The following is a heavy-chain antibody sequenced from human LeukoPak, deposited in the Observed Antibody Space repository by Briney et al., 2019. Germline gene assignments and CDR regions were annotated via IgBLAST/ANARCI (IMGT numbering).Heavy chain of an antibody. CDR1: GFTFSTYS. V-gene: IGHV3-21*01. CDR2: ISSSSTYK. D-gene: IGHD6-13*01. CDR3: ARVGSGIAEAGFQFDP. Sequence: PGGSLRLSCAASGFTFSTYSMHWVRQAPGKGLEWVSSISSSSTYKYYADSLKGRFTISRDNAKNSLYLQMNSLRAEDTAVYYCARVGSGIAEAGFQFDPWGQGTLVTVSS. J-gene: IGHJ5*02.